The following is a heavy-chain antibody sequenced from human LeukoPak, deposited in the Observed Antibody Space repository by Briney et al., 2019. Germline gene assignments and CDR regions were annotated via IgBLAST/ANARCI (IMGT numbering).Heavy chain of an antibody. CDR1: GGSISSSTYL. Sequence: KSSETLSLTCTVSGGSISSSTYLWGWIRQPPGEGLEWIESIFYSGSTYYSPSLKSRVTVSVDTSNNQFSLRLSSVTAADTAVYFCARQGVIISYFDYWGQGALVTVSS. D-gene: IGHD3-10*01. J-gene: IGHJ4*02. CDR3: ARQGVIISYFDY. V-gene: IGHV4-39*01. CDR2: IFYSGST.